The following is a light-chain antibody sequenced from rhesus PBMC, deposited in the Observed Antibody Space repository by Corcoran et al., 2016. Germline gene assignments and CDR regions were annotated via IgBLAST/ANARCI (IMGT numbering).Light chain of an antibody. J-gene: IGKJ2*01. CDR3: YRHSGGYS. V-gene: IGKV3-10*01. Sequence: QVILTQSPATLSLSPGERATLSCRASQSVSSYLAWYQQKPGQAPRLLIYGASSRATGIPDRFSGSGSGTDFTLPISSLGPEDVGVYRCYRHSGGYSFGQGTKVEIK. CDR1: QSVSSY. CDR2: GAS.